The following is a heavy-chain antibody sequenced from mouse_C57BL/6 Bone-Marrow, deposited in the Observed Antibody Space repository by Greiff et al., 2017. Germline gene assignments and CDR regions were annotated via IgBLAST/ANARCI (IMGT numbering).Heavy chain of an antibody. CDR3: AKNGGYDEYFDV. CDR1: GFSLTGYG. J-gene: IGHJ1*03. D-gene: IGHD2-2*01. V-gene: IGHV2-5*01. Sequence: VQLQQSGPGLVQPSQSLSITCTASGFSLTGYGVHWVRQSPGKGLEWLGVIWRGGSTDYNAAFMSGLSTTKDNSKAQVFFKMNSLQADDTAIYYCAKNGGYDEYFDVWGTGTTVTVSS. CDR2: IWRGGST.